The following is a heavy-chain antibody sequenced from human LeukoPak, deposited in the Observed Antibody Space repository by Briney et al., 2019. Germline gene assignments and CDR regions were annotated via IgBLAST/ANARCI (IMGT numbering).Heavy chain of an antibody. V-gene: IGHV4-39*01. J-gene: IGHJ4*02. CDR3: ARRGIVGATY. CDR2: IYYSGST. CDR1: GGSISSGNYY. Sequence: PSETLSLTCTVSGGSISSGNYYWGWIRQPPGKGLEWIGSIYYSGSTYYNPSLKSRVTISVDTSKNQFSLKLSSVTAADTAVYYCARRGIVGATYWGQGTLVTVSS. D-gene: IGHD1-26*01.